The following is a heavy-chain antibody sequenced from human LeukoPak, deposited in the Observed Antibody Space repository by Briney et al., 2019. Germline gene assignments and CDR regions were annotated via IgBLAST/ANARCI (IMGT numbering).Heavy chain of an antibody. CDR2: INHSGST. V-gene: IGHV4-34*01. CDR1: GGSFSGYY. Sequence: SETLSLTCAVYGGSFSGYYWSWIRQPPGKGLEWIGEINHSGSTNYNPSLKSRVTISVDTSKNQFSLKLSSVTAADTAVYYCARGLRTNYYGSGNDYWGQGTLVTVSS. CDR3: ARGLRTNYYGSGNDY. J-gene: IGHJ4*02. D-gene: IGHD3-10*01.